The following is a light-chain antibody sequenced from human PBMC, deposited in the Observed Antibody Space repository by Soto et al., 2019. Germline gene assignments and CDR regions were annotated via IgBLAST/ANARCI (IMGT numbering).Light chain of an antibody. CDR1: QSVSSY. Sequence: IVLTQSASTLSLSPGIRATLSWGASQSVSSYLAWYQQKPGQAPRLLIYDASNRATGIPARFSGSGYGTDVTLTISSLETEDFAVYYCQQRYDWPITFGQGTRLEIK. J-gene: IGKJ5*01. CDR2: DAS. CDR3: QQRYDWPIT. V-gene: IGKV3-11*01.